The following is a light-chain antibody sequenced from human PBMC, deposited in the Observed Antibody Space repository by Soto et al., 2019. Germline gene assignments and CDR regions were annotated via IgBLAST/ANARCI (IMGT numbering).Light chain of an antibody. J-gene: IGLJ1*01. CDR3: CSYAGSSTHV. V-gene: IGLV2-23*02. CDR1: SSDAGSYNL. CDR2: EVS. Sequence: SVLPKPASLYGSPGQSITISCTRTSSDAGSYNLVSWYQQHPGKAPKLMIYEVSKRPSGVSNRFSGSKSGNTASLTISGLQAEDEADYYCCSYAGSSTHVFGTGTKVTVL.